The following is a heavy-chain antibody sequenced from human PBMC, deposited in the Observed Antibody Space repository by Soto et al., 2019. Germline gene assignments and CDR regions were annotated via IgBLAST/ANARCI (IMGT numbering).Heavy chain of an antibody. V-gene: IGHV3-30-3*01. CDR3: AREDSIAVAGTGLYHYYGMDV. CDR1: GFTFSSYA. J-gene: IGHJ6*02. CDR2: ISYDGSNK. Sequence: GGSLRLSCAASGFTFSSYAMHWVRQAPGKGLEWVAVISYDGSNKYYADSVKGRFTISRDNSKNTLYLQMNSLRAEDTAVYYCAREDSIAVAGTGLYHYYGMDVWGQGTTVTVSS. D-gene: IGHD6-19*01.